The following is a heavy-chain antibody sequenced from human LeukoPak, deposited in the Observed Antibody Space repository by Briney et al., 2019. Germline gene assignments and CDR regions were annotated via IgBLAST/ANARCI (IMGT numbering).Heavy chain of an antibody. CDR1: GFTFSSYA. V-gene: IGHV3-23*01. CDR2: ISGSGGST. D-gene: IGHD3-10*01. Sequence: GGSLRLSCAASGFTFSSYAMSWVRQAPGKGLEWLSAISGSGGSTYYADSVKGRFTISRDNSRNTLYLQMSSLRADDTAVYYCAPPVGSGAYFDYWGQGTLVTVSS. CDR3: APPVGSGAYFDY. J-gene: IGHJ4*02.